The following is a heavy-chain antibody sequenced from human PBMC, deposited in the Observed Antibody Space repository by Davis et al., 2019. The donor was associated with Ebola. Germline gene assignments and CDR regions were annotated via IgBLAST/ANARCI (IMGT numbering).Heavy chain of an antibody. Sequence: SVKVSCKASGGTFSSYAISWVRQAPGQGLEWMGGIIPIFGTSNYAQKFQGRVTITADESTSTAYMELSSLRSDDTAVYYCARDDSTFYYFDYWGQGTLVTVSS. D-gene: IGHD3-22*01. CDR2: IIPIFGTS. V-gene: IGHV1-69*13. J-gene: IGHJ4*02. CDR1: GGTFSSYA. CDR3: ARDDSTFYYFDY.